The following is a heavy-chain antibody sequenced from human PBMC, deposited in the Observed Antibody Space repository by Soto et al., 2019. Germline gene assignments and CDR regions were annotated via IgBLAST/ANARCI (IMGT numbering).Heavy chain of an antibody. V-gene: IGHV1-69*13. D-gene: IGHD1-26*01. CDR1: GGTFSSYA. Sequence: SVKVSCKASGGTFSSYAISWVRQAPGQGLEWMGGIIPIFGTANYAQKFQGRVTITADESTSTAYMELSSLRSEDTAVYYCARGYSGSYYGAFDIWGQGTMVTVSS. J-gene: IGHJ3*02. CDR3: ARGYSGSYYGAFDI. CDR2: IIPIFGTA.